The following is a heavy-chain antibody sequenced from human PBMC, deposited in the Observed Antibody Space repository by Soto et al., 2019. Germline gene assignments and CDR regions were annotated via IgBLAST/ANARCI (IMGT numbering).Heavy chain of an antibody. V-gene: IGHV3-23*01. Sequence: GGSLRLSCAASGFTLSSYSMSWVRQAPGKGLEWVSAISGSGGSTYYADSVKGRFTISRDNSKNPLYLQMNSLRAEDTAVYYCATAWIAAAEDSDYFDYWGQETLVTVSS. D-gene: IGHD6-13*01. CDR1: GFTLSSYS. J-gene: IGHJ4*02. CDR3: ATAWIAAAEDSDYFDY. CDR2: ISGSGGST.